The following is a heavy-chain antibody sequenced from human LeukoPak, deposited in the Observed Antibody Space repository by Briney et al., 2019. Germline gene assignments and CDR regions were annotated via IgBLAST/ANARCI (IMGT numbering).Heavy chain of an antibody. D-gene: IGHD6-13*01. CDR2: ISSSSGSSSTI. J-gene: IGHJ4*02. CDR3: AREAKGQQLETPLDY. CDR1: GFTFSDYA. V-gene: IGHV3-48*04. Sequence: PGGSLRLSCAASGFTFSDYAMNWVRQAPGKGLEWVSYISSSSGSSSTIYYADSVKGRFTISRDNAKNSLYLQMNSLRAEDTAVYYCAREAKGQQLETPLDYWGQGTLVTVSS.